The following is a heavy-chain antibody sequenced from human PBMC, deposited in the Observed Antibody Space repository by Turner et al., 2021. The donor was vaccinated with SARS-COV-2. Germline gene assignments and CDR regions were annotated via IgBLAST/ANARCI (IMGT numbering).Heavy chain of an antibody. CDR3: THTPGFGSSDF. J-gene: IGHJ4*02. D-gene: IGHD3-10*01. Sequence: QITLKESGPTLVNPTQTLTLTCTFSGFSLPTSGVGVVWIRQPPGKGLEWLALVYWNDEKRYSPSLKRRVTITKDTSKNQVVLTMTNVDPLDTATYFCTHTPGFGSSDFWGQGTLVTVSP. CDR1: GFSLPTSGVG. CDR2: VYWNDEK. V-gene: IGHV2-5*01.